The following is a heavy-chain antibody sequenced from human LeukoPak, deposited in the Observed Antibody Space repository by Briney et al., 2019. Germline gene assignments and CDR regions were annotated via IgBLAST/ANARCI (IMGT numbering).Heavy chain of an antibody. CDR3: ARVLSDRFAIFGVVIDTFDI. CDR2: IYTTGST. CDR1: GGSITGHY. Sequence: PSETLSLACTVSGGSITGHYWSWIRQPAGKGLEWIGRIYTTGSTNYNPSLKSRVTMSVDTSKNQFSLKLSSVTAADTAVYYCARVLSDRFAIFGVVIDTFDIWGQGTMVTASS. D-gene: IGHD3-3*01. V-gene: IGHV4-4*07. J-gene: IGHJ3*02.